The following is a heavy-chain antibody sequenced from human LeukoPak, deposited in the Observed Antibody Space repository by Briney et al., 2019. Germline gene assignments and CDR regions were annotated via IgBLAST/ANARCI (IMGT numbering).Heavy chain of an antibody. CDR1: GASISSGNSY. Sequence: PLETLSLTCTVSGASISSGNSYWSWIRQPAGKGLEWIGRIYTSGRTNLNPALKSRFTLSLDTSKNQFSLTLTSVAAADTAVYYCVRGHNSGWSDFDYWGQGTLVTVSS. CDR2: IYTSGRT. V-gene: IGHV4-61*02. J-gene: IGHJ4*02. D-gene: IGHD6-19*01. CDR3: VRGHNSGWSDFDY.